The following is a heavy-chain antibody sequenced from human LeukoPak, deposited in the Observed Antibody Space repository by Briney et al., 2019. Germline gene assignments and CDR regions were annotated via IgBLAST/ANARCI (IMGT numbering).Heavy chain of an antibody. V-gene: IGHV4-34*01. J-gene: IGHJ4*02. CDR1: GGSFSGYY. Sequence: SETLSLTCAVYGGSFSGYYWSWIRQPPGKGLEWIGEINHSGSTNYNPSLKSRVTISVDTSKNQFSLKLSSVTAADTAVYYCARGKLSYYYGSGSYYRQNPYLDYWGQGTLVTVSS. CDR3: ARGKLSYYYGSGSYYRQNPYLDY. CDR2: INHSGST. D-gene: IGHD3-10*01.